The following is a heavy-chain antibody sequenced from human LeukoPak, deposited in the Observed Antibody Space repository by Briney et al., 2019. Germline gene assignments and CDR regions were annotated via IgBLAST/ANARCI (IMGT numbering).Heavy chain of an antibody. V-gene: IGHV3-74*01. J-gene: IGHJ5*02. CDR1: GFAFSSYW. CDR3: APAPPHGNDP. CDR2: ISSDGSST. D-gene: IGHD1-14*01. Sequence: GGSLRLSCAASGFAFSSYWMNWVRQAPGKGLVWVSRISSDGSSTTYADSVKGRFSISRDNAKNTLYLQMNSLRVEDTAVYYCAPAPPHGNDPWGQGTLVTVSS.